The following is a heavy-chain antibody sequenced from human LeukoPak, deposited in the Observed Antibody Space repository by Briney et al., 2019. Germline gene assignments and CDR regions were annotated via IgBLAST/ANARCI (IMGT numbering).Heavy chain of an antibody. Sequence: PSETLSLICAVYSGSFSGYYWRWIRHPPGKGLEWIGEINHSGSTNYNPSLKSRVTISVDTSKNQFSLKLSSVTAADTAVYYCASFGYSGGYWGQGTLLTASS. D-gene: IGHD5-12*01. CDR3: ASFGYSGGY. V-gene: IGHV4-34*01. J-gene: IGHJ4*02. CDR1: SGSFSGYY. CDR2: INHSGST.